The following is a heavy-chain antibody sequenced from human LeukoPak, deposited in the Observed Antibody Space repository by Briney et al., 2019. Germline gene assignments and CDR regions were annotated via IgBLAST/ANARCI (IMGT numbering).Heavy chain of an antibody. Sequence: ASVKVSCKASGYTFTSYGMNWVRQAPGQGLEWMGWINTNTGNPTYAQGFTGRFVFSLDTSVSTAYLQISSLKAEDTAVYYCARGYYYDSSGYYKTNYNWFDPWGQGTLVTVSS. CDR1: GYTFTSYG. CDR3: ARGYYYDSSGYYKTNYNWFDP. V-gene: IGHV7-4-1*02. D-gene: IGHD3-22*01. CDR2: INTNTGNP. J-gene: IGHJ5*02.